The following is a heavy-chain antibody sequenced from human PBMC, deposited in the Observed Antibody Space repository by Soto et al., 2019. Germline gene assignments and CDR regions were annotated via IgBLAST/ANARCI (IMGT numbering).Heavy chain of an antibody. J-gene: IGHJ5*01. Sequence: SETLSLTCTVSGGSISSGGYYWSWIRQHPGKGLEWIGYIYYSGSTYYNPSLKSRVTISVDTSKNQFSLKLSSVTAADTAVYYFARGHITMVRDNWFDPRAQGTLVPVSA. CDR3: ARGHITMVRDNWFDP. CDR2: IYYSGST. D-gene: IGHD3-10*01. CDR1: GGSISSGGYY. V-gene: IGHV4-31*03.